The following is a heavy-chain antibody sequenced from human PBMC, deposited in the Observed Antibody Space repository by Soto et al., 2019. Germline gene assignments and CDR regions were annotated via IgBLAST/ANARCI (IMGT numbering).Heavy chain of an antibody. V-gene: IGHV1-69*13. Sequence: SVKVSFKASGGTFSSYAISWVRQAPGQGLEWMGGIIPIFGTANYAQKFQGRVTITADESTSTAYMELSSLRSEDTAVYYCARGEGLRFLEWLFIFGMDVWGQGTTVTVSS. CDR1: GGTFSSYA. CDR3: ARGEGLRFLEWLFIFGMDV. J-gene: IGHJ6*02. D-gene: IGHD3-3*01. CDR2: IIPIFGTA.